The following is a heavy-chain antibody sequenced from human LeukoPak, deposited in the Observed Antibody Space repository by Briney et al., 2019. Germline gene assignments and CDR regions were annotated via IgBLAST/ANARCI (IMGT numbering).Heavy chain of an antibody. J-gene: IGHJ4*02. CDR1: GYSFTRYW. V-gene: IGHV5-51*01. D-gene: IGHD1-26*01. Sequence: GESLKISCKGSGYSFTRYWIAWVRQMPGNGLEWMGLIHASESDTRYSPSFQGQVTISADKSISTAYVQWSSLKASDTAMYYCARVMGDIDYWGQGTLVTVSS. CDR2: IHASESDT. CDR3: ARVMGDIDY.